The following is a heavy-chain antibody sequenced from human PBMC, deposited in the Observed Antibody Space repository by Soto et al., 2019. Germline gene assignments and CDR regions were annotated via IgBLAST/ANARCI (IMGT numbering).Heavy chain of an antibody. V-gene: IGHV1-18*01. Sequence: ASVKVSCKASGYTFTSYGISWVRQAPGQGLEWMGWISAYNGNTNYAQKLQGRVTMTTDTSTSTAYMELRGLRSDDTAVYYCARDTGATLKPSYFDYWGQGTLVTVSS. CDR1: GYTFTSYG. J-gene: IGHJ4*02. CDR2: ISAYNGNT. CDR3: ARDTGATLKPSYFDY. D-gene: IGHD1-26*01.